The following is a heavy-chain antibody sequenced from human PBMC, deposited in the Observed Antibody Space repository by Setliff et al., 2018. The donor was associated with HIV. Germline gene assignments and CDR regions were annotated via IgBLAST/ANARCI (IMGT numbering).Heavy chain of an antibody. CDR1: GFTFSSHA. V-gene: IGHV3-23*01. CDR3: ATDCAVVGGTGSLDS. D-gene: IGHD1-26*01. Sequence: GGSLRLSCAASGFTFSSHAMTWVGQAPGQGLEWVSIISGSGISTYYADSVKGRFTISRDNAKNSLYLQMNSLRVEDTAVYYCATDCAVVGGTGSLDSWGQGTLVTVSS. CDR2: ISGSGIST. J-gene: IGHJ4*02.